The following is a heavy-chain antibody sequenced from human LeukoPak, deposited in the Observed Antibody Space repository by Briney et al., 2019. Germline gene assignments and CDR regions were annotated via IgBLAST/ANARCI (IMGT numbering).Heavy chain of an antibody. D-gene: IGHD5/OR15-5a*01. Sequence: SETLSLTCTVSGGSISSSSYSWGWIRQPPGKGLEWVGNIYYTGSTNYNPSLKSQVTISVDTSKNQFSLKLNSVTAADTAVYYCARGLRAWGQGTLVTVSS. J-gene: IGHJ4*02. V-gene: IGHV4-39*07. CDR1: GGSISSSSYS. CDR3: ARGLRA. CDR2: IYYTGST.